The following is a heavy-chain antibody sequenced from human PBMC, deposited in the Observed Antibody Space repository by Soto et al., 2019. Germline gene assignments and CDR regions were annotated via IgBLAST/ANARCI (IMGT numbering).Heavy chain of an antibody. CDR1: GFTFDNAW. D-gene: IGHD2-15*01. Sequence: EVQLVESGGGLVKPGGSLRLSCAASGFTFDNAWMNWVRQAPGKGLEWVGRIKSNTYDETTYYAAPVKGRFPISRDDSKNTLYLQMNSLNAEDTAVCYCTSGLILVEAASTLAGYWGQGTLVTVSS. CDR2: IKSNTYDETT. V-gene: IGHV3-15*07. CDR3: TSGLILVEAASTLAGY. J-gene: IGHJ4*02.